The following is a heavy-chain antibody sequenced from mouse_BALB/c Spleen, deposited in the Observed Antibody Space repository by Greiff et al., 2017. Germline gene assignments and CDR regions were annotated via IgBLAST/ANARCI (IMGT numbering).Heavy chain of an antibody. CDR2: IYPGNSDT. D-gene: IGHD2-4*01. J-gene: IGHJ4*01. CDR3: TRKTMIKGYAMDY. Sequence: EVQGVESGTVLARPGASVKMSCKASGYSFTSYWMHWVKQRPGQGLEWIGAIYPGNSDTSYNQKFKGKAKLTAVTSASTAYMELSSLTNEDSAVYYCTRKTMIKGYAMDYWGQGTSVTVSS. V-gene: IGHV1-5*01. CDR1: GYSFTSYW.